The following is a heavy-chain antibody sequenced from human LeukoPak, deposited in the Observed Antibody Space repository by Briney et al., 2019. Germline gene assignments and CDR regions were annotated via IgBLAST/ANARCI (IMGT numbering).Heavy chain of an antibody. CDR1: GYTFTSYG. D-gene: IGHD1-1*01. CDR2: INAYNGNT. J-gene: IGHJ4*02. CDR3: ARRLGTTLSFDY. V-gene: IGHV1-18*01. Sequence: ASVKVSCKASGYTFTSYGFSWVRQAPGQGLEWMGWINAYNGNTNYAQKLQGRDTMTTDTSTSTAYMELRSLRFDDTAVYYCARRLGTTLSFDYWGQGTLVTVSS.